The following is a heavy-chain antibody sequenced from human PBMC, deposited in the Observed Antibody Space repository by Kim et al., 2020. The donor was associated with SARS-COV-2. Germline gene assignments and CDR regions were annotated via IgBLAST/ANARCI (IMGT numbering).Heavy chain of an antibody. CDR3: ARGIAARLLHADWYFDL. V-gene: IGHV1-69*01. Sequence: FQGRVTITADESTSTAYMELSSLRSEDTAVYYCARGIAARLLHADWYFDLWGRGTLVTVSS. D-gene: IGHD6-6*01. J-gene: IGHJ2*01.